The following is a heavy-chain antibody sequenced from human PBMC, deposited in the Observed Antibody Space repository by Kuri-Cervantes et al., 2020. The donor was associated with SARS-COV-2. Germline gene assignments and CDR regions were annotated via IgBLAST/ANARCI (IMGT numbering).Heavy chain of an antibody. D-gene: IGHD3-10*01. J-gene: IGHJ6*03. V-gene: IGHV4-59*08. CDR1: GGSFSGYY. Sequence: GSLRLSCAVYGGSFSGYYWSWIRQAPGKGLEWIGYIYYSGSTNYNPSLKSRVTISVDTSKNQFSLKLSSVTAADTAVYYCARLASGSRYYYYYMDVWGKGTTVTVSS. CDR2: IYYSGST. CDR3: ARLASGSRYYYYYMDV.